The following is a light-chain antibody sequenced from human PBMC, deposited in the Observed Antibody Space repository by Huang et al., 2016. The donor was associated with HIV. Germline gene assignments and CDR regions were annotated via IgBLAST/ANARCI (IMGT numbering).Light chain of an antibody. Sequence: DIQMTQSPSSLSASVGDRVTITCQASQDISNHLNWYQQKPGKAPKLLIYDASNLETGVPPRFSGSGSGTDSTFTINSLQPEDIATYHCQQYDDLPYSFGQGTKLEIK. CDR2: DAS. CDR1: QDISNH. CDR3: QQYDDLPYS. V-gene: IGKV1-33*01. J-gene: IGKJ2*03.